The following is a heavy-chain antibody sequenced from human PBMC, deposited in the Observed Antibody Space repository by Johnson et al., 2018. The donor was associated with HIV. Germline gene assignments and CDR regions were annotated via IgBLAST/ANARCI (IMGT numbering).Heavy chain of an antibody. CDR1: GFSFRNAW. Sequence: QVQLVESGGGLVKPGGSLRLSCAASGFSFRNAWMSWVRQAPGKGLEWVAVISDDGNNKRYASSVRGRFTITRDNSKNTLDLQMNSLRPEDTAVYYCARERVWYYDSSGDVAFDIWGQGTMVTVSS. CDR3: ARERVWYYDSSGDVAFDI. CDR2: ISDDGNNK. D-gene: IGHD3-22*01. V-gene: IGHV3-30*03. J-gene: IGHJ3*02.